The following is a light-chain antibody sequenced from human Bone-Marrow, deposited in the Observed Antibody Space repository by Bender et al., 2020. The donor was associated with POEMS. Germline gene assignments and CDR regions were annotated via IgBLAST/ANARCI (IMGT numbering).Light chain of an antibody. V-gene: IGLV2-14*02. CDR2: DVR. CDR1: SSDVGTYNL. Sequence: QSALTQPASVSGSPGQSITISCTGTSSDVGTYNLVSWYQQHPGKAPKLMIYDVRTRPSGVSTRFSGSKSGNTASLSISGLQAEDEADYYCSSYTTSDTLVFGGGTRLTVL. CDR3: SSYTTSDTLV. J-gene: IGLJ2*01.